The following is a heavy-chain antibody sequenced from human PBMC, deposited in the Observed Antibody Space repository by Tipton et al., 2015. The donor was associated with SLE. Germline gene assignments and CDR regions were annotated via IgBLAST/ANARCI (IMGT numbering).Heavy chain of an antibody. V-gene: IGHV3-49*04. Sequence: SLRLSCAVSGFTFSSYAMHWVRQAPGKGLEWVGFIRSKAYGGTTEYAASVKGRFTISRDDSKSIAYLQMNSLKTEDTAVYYCTRSSGWYDYWGQGTLVTVSS. CDR3: TRSSGWYDY. J-gene: IGHJ4*02. CDR2: IRSKAYGGTT. D-gene: IGHD6-19*01. CDR1: GFTFSSYA.